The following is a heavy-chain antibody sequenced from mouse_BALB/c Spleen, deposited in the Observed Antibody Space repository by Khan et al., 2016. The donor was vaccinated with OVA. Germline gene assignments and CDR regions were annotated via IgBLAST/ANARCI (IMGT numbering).Heavy chain of an antibody. J-gene: IGHJ4*01. CDR1: GYTFTSYW. CDR2: INPRTGYT. D-gene: IGHD2-14*01. CDR3: AASILLYDIVDY. V-gene: IGHV1-7*01. Sequence: VQLQESGAELAKPGASVKMSCKASGYTFTSYWMHWVKQRPGQGLEWIGCINPRTGYTEYNQKFKDKATFTVDKSSSTAYLVLSSLTSEDYAVYCYAASILLYDIVDYWGQGTSVTFSS.